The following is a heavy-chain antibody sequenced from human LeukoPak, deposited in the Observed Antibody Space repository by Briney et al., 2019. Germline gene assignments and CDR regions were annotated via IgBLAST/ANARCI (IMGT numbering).Heavy chain of an antibody. CDR3: ARDWGSYRPYYFDY. D-gene: IGHD1-26*01. CDR2: MFHSGST. Sequence: PSETLSLPCTISGYSISNGYYWGWIRQPPGKGLEWIGSMFHSGSTDYNPSLKSRVTMSVDTSKNQFSLKLSSVTAADTAVYYCARDWGSYRPYYFDYWGQGTLVTVSS. CDR1: GYSISNGYY. V-gene: IGHV4-38-2*02. J-gene: IGHJ4*02.